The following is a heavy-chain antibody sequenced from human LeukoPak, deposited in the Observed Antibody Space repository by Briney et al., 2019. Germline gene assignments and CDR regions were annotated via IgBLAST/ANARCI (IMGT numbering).Heavy chain of an antibody. CDR2: IYYSGST. D-gene: IGHD4-17*01. CDR1: GGAVNSYY. J-gene: IGHJ6*03. CDR3: ARTLYGDYPYYYYYYMDV. V-gene: IGHV4-59*02. Sequence: PSETLSLTCNVSGGAVNSYYWSWIRQPPGKGLEWIGYIYYSGSTNYNPSLKSRVTISVDTSKNQFSLKLSSVTAADTAVYYCARTLYGDYPYYYYYYMDVWGKGTTVTISS.